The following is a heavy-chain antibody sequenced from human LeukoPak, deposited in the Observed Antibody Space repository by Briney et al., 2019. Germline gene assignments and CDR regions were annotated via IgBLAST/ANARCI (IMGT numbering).Heavy chain of an antibody. Sequence: AGSLTLSCAASGFTLSSYGMHWGRQAPGKGLEWVAFILYVGSNKYYAYSVKGRGTISTDNCKKPRYLQIHSLIAEDTAVYYCAKRIQSAMATGYWGQGTLVTVCS. V-gene: IGHV3-30*02. CDR2: ILYVGSNK. CDR1: GFTLSSYG. CDR3: AKRIQSAMATGY. J-gene: IGHJ4*02. D-gene: IGHD5-18*01.